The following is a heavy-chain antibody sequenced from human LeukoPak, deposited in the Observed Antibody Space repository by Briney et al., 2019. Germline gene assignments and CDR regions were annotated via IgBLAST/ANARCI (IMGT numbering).Heavy chain of an antibody. J-gene: IGHJ3*02. CDR1: VFTFSSYI. V-gene: IGHV3-30*10. CDR3: ARVQCSGGSCPGGPFDI. CDR2: FSYDGSNE. D-gene: IGHD2-15*01. Sequence: GRSLRLSCAASVFTFSSYIMHWVRQAPGKGLEWVAGFSYDGSNEYYTDSVKGRFTISRDNSKNPLFLQMNSLRAEDTAVFFCARVQCSGGSCPGGPFDIWGQGTMVTVSS.